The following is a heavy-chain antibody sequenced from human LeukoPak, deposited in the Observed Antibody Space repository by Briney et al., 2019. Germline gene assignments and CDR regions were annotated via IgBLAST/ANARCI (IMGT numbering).Heavy chain of an antibody. J-gene: IGHJ2*01. V-gene: IGHV4-39*07. Sequence: SETLSLTCTVSGGSISSSSYYWGWIRQPPGKGLEWIGSIYYSGSTYYNPSLKSRVTISVDTSKNQFSLKLSSVTAADTAVYYCASGNYYDSSGYLYWYFDLWGRGTLVTVSS. CDR1: GGSISSSSYY. D-gene: IGHD3-22*01. CDR2: IYYSGST. CDR3: ASGNYYDSSGYLYWYFDL.